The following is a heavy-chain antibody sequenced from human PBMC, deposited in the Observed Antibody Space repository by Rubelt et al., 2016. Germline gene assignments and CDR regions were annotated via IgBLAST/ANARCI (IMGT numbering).Heavy chain of an antibody. Sequence: CGEGLLKPSETLSLTCVVSGGSFSGYSWSWVRQPPEKGLEWIGDVNHAAVTVYSPSLKSRVTISLDTSKNQFSLKLSSVTAADTAVYYCASRYQLLPPLIWGQGTMVTVSS. V-gene: IGHV4-34*01. CDR1: GGSFSGYS. CDR3: ASRYQLLPPLI. D-gene: IGHD2-2*01. CDR2: VNHAAVT. J-gene: IGHJ3*02.